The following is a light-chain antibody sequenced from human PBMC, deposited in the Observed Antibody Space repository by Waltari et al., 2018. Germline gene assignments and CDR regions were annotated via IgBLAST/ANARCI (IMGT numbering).Light chain of an antibody. CDR1: QSVYTF. CDR2: HAS. Sequence: EVVLTQSPVTLSLSPGERATLSCRASQSVYTFLAWYQQKPGQAPRLLIYHASRRATDIPARFSGSGSGTDFTLTINSVEPEDFAVYYCQQRANWPPLTFGGGTKVEIK. CDR3: QQRANWPPLT. J-gene: IGKJ4*01. V-gene: IGKV3-11*01.